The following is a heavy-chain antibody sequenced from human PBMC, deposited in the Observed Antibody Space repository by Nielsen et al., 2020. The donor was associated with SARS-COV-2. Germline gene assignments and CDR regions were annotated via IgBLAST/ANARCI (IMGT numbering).Heavy chain of an antibody. CDR2: IDPAESDI. V-gene: IGHV5-51*01. Sequence: GESLKISCKGSGYRFSSYWITWVRQMPGKGLEWMGIIDPAESDIRYSPSFQGQVIISVDEATTTAYLQWSALKASDTAIYYCARQPSDYYGMDVWGQGTTVTVSS. CDR1: GYRFSSYW. CDR3: ARQPSDYYGMDV. J-gene: IGHJ6*02.